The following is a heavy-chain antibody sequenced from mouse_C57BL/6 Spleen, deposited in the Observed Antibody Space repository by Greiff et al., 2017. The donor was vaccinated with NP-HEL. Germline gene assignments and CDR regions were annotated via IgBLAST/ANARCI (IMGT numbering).Heavy chain of an antibody. CDR3: ARCALYAMDY. CDR1: GYTFTDYN. V-gene: IGHV1-18*01. Sequence: EVQLQQSGPELVKPGASVKIPCKASGYTFTDYNMDWVKQSHGKSLEWIGDINPNNGGTIYNQKFKGKATLTVDKSSSTASMELRSLTTEDTAVYYCARCALYAMDYWGQGTSVTVSS. CDR2: INPNNGGT. J-gene: IGHJ4*01.